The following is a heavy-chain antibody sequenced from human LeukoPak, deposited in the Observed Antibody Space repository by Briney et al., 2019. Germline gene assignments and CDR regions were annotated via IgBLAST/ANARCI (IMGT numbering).Heavy chain of an antibody. CDR1: GGSITSGNYY. J-gene: IGHJ3*02. Sequence: SETLSLTCTVSGGSITSGNYYWGWIRQPPGKGLEWIGSIYYSGRTYYNPSLKSRVTMSVDTSNNQFSLKLSSVTAADTAVYYCARPDQRGYTYGHSAFDIWGQGTMVTVSS. CDR2: IYYSGRT. CDR3: ARPDQRGYTYGHSAFDI. D-gene: IGHD5-18*01. V-gene: IGHV4-39*01.